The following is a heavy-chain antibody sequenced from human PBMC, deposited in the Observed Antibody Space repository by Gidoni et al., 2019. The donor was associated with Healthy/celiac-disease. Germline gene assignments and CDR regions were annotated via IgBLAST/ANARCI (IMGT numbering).Heavy chain of an antibody. Sequence: QVQLVESGGGVVQPGRSLRLSCAASGFTFSSYAMHWVRQAPGKGLEWVAVISYDGSNKYYADSVKGRFTISRDNSKNTLYLQMNSLRAEDTAVYYCAREALYYYGSGSYFTFDYWGQGTLVTVSS. V-gene: IGHV3-30-3*01. CDR3: AREALYYYGSGSYFTFDY. CDR2: ISYDGSNK. D-gene: IGHD3-10*01. J-gene: IGHJ4*02. CDR1: GFTFSSYA.